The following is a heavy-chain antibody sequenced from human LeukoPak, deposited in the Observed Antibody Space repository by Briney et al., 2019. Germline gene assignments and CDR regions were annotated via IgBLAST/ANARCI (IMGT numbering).Heavy chain of an antibody. J-gene: IGHJ3*02. V-gene: IGHV4-59*08. CDR1: GGSISSYY. Sequence: SETLSLTCTVSGGSISSYYWSWIQQPPGKGLEWIGYIYYSGSTNYNPSLKSRVTISVDTSKNQFSLKLSSVTAADTAVYYCARLGSDDAFDIWGQGTMVTVSS. CDR3: ARLGSDDAFDI. CDR2: IYYSGST.